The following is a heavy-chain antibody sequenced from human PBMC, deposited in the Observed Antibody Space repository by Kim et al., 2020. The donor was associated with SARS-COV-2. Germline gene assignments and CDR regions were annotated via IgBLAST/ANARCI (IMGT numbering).Heavy chain of an antibody. CDR3: ANGGNYCSGGSCFDY. V-gene: IGHV4-34*01. Sequence: NPSLQRRVTISVDTSKHQFSLKLSSVTAADTAVYYCANGGNYCSGGSCFDYWGQGTLVTVSS. J-gene: IGHJ4*02. D-gene: IGHD2-15*01.